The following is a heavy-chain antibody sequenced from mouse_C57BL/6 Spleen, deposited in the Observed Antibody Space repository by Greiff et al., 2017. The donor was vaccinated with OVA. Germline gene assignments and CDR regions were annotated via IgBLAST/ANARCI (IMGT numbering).Heavy chain of an antibody. CDR1: GYAFSSYW. V-gene: IGHV1-80*01. Sequence: QVQLQQSGAELVKPGASVKISCKASGYAFSSYWMNWVKQRPGKGLEWIGQIYPGDGDTNYNGKFKGKATLTADKSSSTAYMQLSSLTSEDSAVYFCARREITPDYFDYWGQGTTLTVSS. J-gene: IGHJ2*01. D-gene: IGHD1-1*01. CDR2: IYPGDGDT. CDR3: ARREITPDYFDY.